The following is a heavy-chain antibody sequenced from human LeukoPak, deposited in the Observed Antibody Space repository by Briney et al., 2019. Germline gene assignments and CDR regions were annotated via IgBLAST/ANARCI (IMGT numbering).Heavy chain of an antibody. CDR2: IYYSGST. CDR1: GGSISPYY. V-gene: IGHV4-59*13. Sequence: PSETLSLTCAVSGGSISPYYWSWIRQSPGQGLEWIGYIYYSGSTFYNPSLKSRVTISVDTSKNQFSLNLSSVTAADTAVYYCARRGGLNRGYWYFDLWGRGTLVTVSS. J-gene: IGHJ2*01. D-gene: IGHD3-16*01. CDR3: ARRGGLNRGYWYFDL.